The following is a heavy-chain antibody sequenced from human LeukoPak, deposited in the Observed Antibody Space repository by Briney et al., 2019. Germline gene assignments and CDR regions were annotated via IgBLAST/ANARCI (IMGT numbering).Heavy chain of an antibody. CDR2: ISAYNGNT. CDR1: GYTFTSYG. Sequence: ASVKVSCKASGYTFTSYGISWVRQAPGQGLAWMGWISAYNGNTNYAQKLQGRVTMTTDTSTSTAYMGLRSLKSDDTAVYYCARSVSGSPEAYWGQGTLVTVSS. V-gene: IGHV1-18*01. CDR3: ARSVSGSPEAY. D-gene: IGHD1-26*01. J-gene: IGHJ4*02.